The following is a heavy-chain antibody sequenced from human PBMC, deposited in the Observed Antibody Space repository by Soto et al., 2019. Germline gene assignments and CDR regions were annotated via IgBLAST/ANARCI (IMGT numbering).Heavy chain of an antibody. CDR3: AKDRGALRWSEEHYYFDY. V-gene: IGHV3-30*18. CDR2: ILYDGSKT. J-gene: IGHJ4*02. D-gene: IGHD4-17*01. Sequence: GGSLRLSCAASGFTFSSYGMHWVRQAPGKGLEWVAVILYDGSKTYYADSMKGRFTISRDNSKNTPYLQMNSLRAEDTALYYCAKDRGALRWSEEHYYFDYWGQGTLVTVSS. CDR1: GFTFSSYG.